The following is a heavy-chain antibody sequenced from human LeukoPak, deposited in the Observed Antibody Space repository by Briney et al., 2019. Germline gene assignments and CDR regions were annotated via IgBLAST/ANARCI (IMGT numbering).Heavy chain of an antibody. J-gene: IGHJ4*02. D-gene: IGHD6-6*01. Sequence: SETLSLTCTVSGGSISSYYWSWIWQPPRKGLEWLGYIYYSGSTNYNPSLKSRVTISVDTSKNQFSLELSSVTAADTAVYYCARLSSLSPFSSDKYYFDYWGQGTLVTVSS. CDR1: GGSISSYY. CDR3: ARLSSLSPFSSDKYYFDY. V-gene: IGHV4-59*08. CDR2: IYYSGST.